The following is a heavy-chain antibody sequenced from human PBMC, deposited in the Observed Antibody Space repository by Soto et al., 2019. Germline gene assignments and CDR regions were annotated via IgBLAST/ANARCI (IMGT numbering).Heavy chain of an antibody. CDR1: GFTFSSYS. Sequence: GGSLRLSCAASGFTFSSYSMNWVRQAPGKGLEWVSYISSSSSTIYYADSVKGRFTISRDNAKNSLYLQMNSLRDEDTAVYYCARDDQGYSYGYDNLDHYYYYGMDVWGQGTTVTVSS. D-gene: IGHD5-18*01. CDR3: ARDDQGYSYGYDNLDHYYYYGMDV. CDR2: ISSSSSTI. J-gene: IGHJ6*02. V-gene: IGHV3-48*02.